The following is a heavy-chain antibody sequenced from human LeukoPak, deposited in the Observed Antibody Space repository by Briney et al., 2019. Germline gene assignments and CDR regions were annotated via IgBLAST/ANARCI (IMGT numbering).Heavy chain of an antibody. CDR2: ISGDGGST. Sequence: GGSLRLSCAPSGFTFDEYAMHWVRQAPGKGLEWVSHISGDGGSTYYADSVKGRFTISRDNSKNSLYLKMNSLRTEDTALYYCAKDIPPYYYGSVSTLDYWGQGTLVTVSS. CDR1: GFTFDEYA. D-gene: IGHD3-10*01. J-gene: IGHJ4*02. CDR3: AKDIPPYYYGSVSTLDY. V-gene: IGHV3-43*02.